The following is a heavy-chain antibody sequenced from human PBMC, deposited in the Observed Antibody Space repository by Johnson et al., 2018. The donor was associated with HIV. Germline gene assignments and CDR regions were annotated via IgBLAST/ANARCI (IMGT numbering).Heavy chain of an antibody. J-gene: IGHJ3*02. CDR1: GFTFSSYD. CDR3: ARESRDGPNLRAFDI. CDR2: IGTAGDT. V-gene: IGHV3-13*01. D-gene: IGHD5-24*01. Sequence: MLLVESGGGLVQPGGSLRLSCAASGFTFSSYDMHWVRQATGKGLEWVSAIGTAGDTYYSDSVKGRFSMSRENVKNSLYLQMNNLRAGDTAVYFCARESRDGPNLRAFDIWGQGTTVIVSS.